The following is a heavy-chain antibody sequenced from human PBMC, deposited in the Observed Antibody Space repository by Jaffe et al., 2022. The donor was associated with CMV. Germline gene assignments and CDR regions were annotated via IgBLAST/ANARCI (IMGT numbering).Heavy chain of an antibody. J-gene: IGHJ4*02. CDR1: GVSIDGGTW. V-gene: IGHV4-4*02. CDR3: ARGDMVTTGFEH. Sequence: QVHLQESGPGLVKPSGTLSLTCAVSGVSIDGGTWWIWVRQPPGKGLEWIGEIYHSGITKYNPSLSSRVTISVDKSKNEFSLRLTSVTATDTAIYYCARGDMVTTGFEHWGQGALVTVSS. CDR2: IYHSGIT. D-gene: IGHD5-12*01.